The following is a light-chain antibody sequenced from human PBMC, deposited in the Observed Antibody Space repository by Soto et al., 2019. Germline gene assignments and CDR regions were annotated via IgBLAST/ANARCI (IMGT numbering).Light chain of an antibody. V-gene: IGKV3-15*01. CDR2: TAS. J-gene: IGKJ5*01. Sequence: DIVMTQSPETLSMSPGERATISCRATRSVHNYLAWYQQKPGQPPTLLIHTASTRATGVPARFSGSGFGTEFTLTITSLQSEDFAVYYCQQYHDWVHFGQGTRLEIK. CDR3: QQYHDWVH. CDR1: RSVHNY.